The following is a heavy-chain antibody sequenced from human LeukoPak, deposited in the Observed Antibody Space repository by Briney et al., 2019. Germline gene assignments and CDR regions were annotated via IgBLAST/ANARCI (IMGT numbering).Heavy chain of an antibody. V-gene: IGHV4-59*01. J-gene: IGHJ4*02. CDR3: ARESHSSSLDY. D-gene: IGHD6-13*01. CDR2: IYNSGST. CDR1: SDSMSSYY. Sequence: PSETLSLTCTVSSDSMSSYYGRCLRQTPGKGREGLGYIYNSGSTNYNPSLKSRVTISVDTSKNQFSLKLSSVTAADTAVYYCARESHSSSLDYWGQGTLVTVSS.